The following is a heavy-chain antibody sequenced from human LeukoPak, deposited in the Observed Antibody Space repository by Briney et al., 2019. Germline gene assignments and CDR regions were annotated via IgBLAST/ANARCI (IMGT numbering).Heavy chain of an antibody. V-gene: IGHV1-69*13. Sequence: ASVKVSCKASGYIFTGYYMHWVRQAPGQGLEWMGGIIPIFGTANYAQKFQGRVTITADESTSTAYMELSSLRSEDTAVYYCARDLSPAASRFYYYYYYMDVWGKGTTVTVSS. J-gene: IGHJ6*03. CDR1: GYIFTGYY. D-gene: IGHD2-2*01. CDR2: IIPIFGTA. CDR3: ARDLSPAASRFYYYYYYMDV.